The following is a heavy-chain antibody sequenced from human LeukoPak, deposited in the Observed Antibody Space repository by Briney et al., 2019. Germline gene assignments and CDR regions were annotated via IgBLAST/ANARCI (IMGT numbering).Heavy chain of an antibody. CDR3: ARDKPRYCSSTSCYAGDAFDI. CDR1: GGSISSSSYY. Sequence: SSETLSLTCTVSGGSISSSSYYWGWIRQPPGKGLEWIGSIYYSGSTYYNPSLKSRVTISVDTSKNQFSLKLSSVTAADTAVYYCARDKPRYCSSTSCYAGDAFDIWGQGTMVTVSS. CDR2: IYYSGST. V-gene: IGHV4-39*07. J-gene: IGHJ3*02. D-gene: IGHD2-2*01.